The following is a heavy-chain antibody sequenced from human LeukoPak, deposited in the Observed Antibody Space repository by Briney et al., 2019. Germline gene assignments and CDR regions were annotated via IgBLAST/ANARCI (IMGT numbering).Heavy chain of an antibody. CDR2: IYYSGST. Sequence: SETLSLTCTVSGGSVSSGSYYWSWIRQPPGKGLGWIGYIYYSGSTNYNPSLKSRVTISVDTSKNQFSLKLSSVTAADTAVYYCASSEWIQLWSPPYFDYWGQGTLVTVSS. J-gene: IGHJ4*02. V-gene: IGHV4-61*01. CDR3: ASSEWIQLWSPPYFDY. D-gene: IGHD5-18*01. CDR1: GGSVSSGSYY.